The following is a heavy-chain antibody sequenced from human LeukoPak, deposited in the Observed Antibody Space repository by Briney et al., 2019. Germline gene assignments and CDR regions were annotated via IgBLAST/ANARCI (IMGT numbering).Heavy chain of an antibody. CDR1: GFTFSSYG. Sequence: GRSLRLSCAASGFTFSSYGMHWVRQAPGKGLEWVAVISYDGSNKYYADSVKGRFTISRDNSKNTLYLQMNSLRAEDTAVYYCARDRDIVVVPAATTFYYGMDVWGQGTTVTVSS. CDR2: ISYDGSNK. CDR3: ARDRDIVVVPAATTFYYGMDV. V-gene: IGHV3-30*03. J-gene: IGHJ6*02. D-gene: IGHD2-2*01.